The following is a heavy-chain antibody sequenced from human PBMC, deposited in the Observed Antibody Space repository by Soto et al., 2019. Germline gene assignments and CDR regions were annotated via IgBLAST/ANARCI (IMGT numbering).Heavy chain of an antibody. J-gene: IGHJ4*02. CDR2: IYYSGST. D-gene: IGHD6-13*01. CDR1: GGSISSSSYY. V-gene: IGHV4-39*01. CDR3: ARYSSSWYFDY. Sequence: SETLSLTCTVSGGSISSSSYYWGWIRQPPGKGLEWIGSIYYSGSTYYNPSLKSRVTISVDTSKNQFSLKLSSVTAADTAVYYCARYSSSWYFDYWGQGTLVTVSS.